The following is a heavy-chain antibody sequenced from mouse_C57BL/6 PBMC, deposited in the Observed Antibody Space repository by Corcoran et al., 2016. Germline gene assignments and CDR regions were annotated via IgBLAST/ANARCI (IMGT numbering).Heavy chain of an antibody. CDR2: INTYSGVP. Sequence: QIQLVQSRPELKKPGETVKISCKASGYTFTTYGMSWVKQAPGKGLKWMGWINTYSGVPTYADDFKGRFAFSLETSASTAYLQINNLKNEDTATYFCARERPPYAMDYWGQGTSVTVSS. CDR3: ARERPPYAMDY. J-gene: IGHJ4*01. CDR1: GYTFTTYG. V-gene: IGHV9-3*01.